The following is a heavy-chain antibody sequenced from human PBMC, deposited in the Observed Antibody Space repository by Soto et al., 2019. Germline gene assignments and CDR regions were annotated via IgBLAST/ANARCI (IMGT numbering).Heavy chain of an antibody. V-gene: IGHV3-64D*08. CDR3: VKGRAYCGGDCYSSYYYYYYYGMDV. Sequence: GGSLRLSCSASGFTFSSYAMHWVRQAPGKGLEYVSAISSNGGSTYYADSVKGRFTISRDNSKNTLYLQMSSLRAEDTAVYYCVKGRAYCGGDCYSSYYYYYYYGMDVWGQGTTVTVSS. CDR2: ISSNGGST. D-gene: IGHD2-21*02. CDR1: GFTFSSYA. J-gene: IGHJ6*02.